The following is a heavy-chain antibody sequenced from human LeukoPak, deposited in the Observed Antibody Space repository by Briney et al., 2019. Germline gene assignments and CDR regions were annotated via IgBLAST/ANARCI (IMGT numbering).Heavy chain of an antibody. CDR3: ARDFQQNSSGWLHKTEKFDY. V-gene: IGHV3-30*07. Sequence: DSVKGRFTISRDNSKNTLYLQMNSLRAEDTAVYYCARDFQQNSSGWLHKTEKFDYWGQGTLVTVSS. J-gene: IGHJ4*02. D-gene: IGHD6-19*01.